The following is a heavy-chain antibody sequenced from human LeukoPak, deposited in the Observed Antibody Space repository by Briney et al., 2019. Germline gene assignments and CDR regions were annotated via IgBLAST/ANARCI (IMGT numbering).Heavy chain of an antibody. CDR3: AKVGAYYYDTSAYYPPHFDY. D-gene: IGHD3-22*01. CDR2: INHSGST. J-gene: IGHJ4*02. Sequence: PSETLSLTCAVYGGSFSGYYWSWIRQPPGKGLEWIGEINHSGSTNYNPSLKSRVTISVDTSKNQFSLKLSSVTAADTAVYYCAKVGAYYYDTSAYYPPHFDYWGQGTLVTVSS. CDR1: GGSFSGYY. V-gene: IGHV4-34*01.